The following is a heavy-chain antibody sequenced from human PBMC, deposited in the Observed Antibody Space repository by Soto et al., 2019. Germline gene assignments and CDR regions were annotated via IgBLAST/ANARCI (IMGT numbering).Heavy chain of an antibody. CDR3: ARRYGYSFDY. D-gene: IGHD1-1*01. CDR1: GGSISSYY. V-gene: IGHV4-59*08. Sequence: NPSETLALTCTVSGGSISSYYWSWIRQPPGKGLEWIGYIYYSGSTNYNPSLKSRVTILVDTSKNQFSLKLSSVTAADTAVYYCARRYGYSFDYWGQGTLVTVSS. J-gene: IGHJ4*02. CDR2: IYYSGST.